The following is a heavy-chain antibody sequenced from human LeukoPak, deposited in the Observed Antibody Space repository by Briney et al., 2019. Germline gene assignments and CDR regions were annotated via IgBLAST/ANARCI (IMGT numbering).Heavy chain of an antibody. CDR1: GGSFSGYY. CDR3: AREIPEYCSSTSCHIQSLLLYYYYMDV. CDR2: IDYSGST. V-gene: IGHV4-59*01. Sequence: SETLSLTCAVYGGSFSGYYWSWIRQPPGKGLEWIGYIDYSGSTNYNPSLKSRVTISVDTSKNQFSLKLSSVTAADTAMYYCAREIPEYCSSTSCHIQSLLLYYYYMDVWGRGTTVTVSS. D-gene: IGHD2-2*01. J-gene: IGHJ6*03.